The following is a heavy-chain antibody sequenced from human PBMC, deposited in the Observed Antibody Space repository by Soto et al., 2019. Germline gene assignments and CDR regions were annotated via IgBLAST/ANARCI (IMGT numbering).Heavy chain of an antibody. D-gene: IGHD3-9*01. Sequence: ASETLSLTCTVSGGSISSSSYYWGWIRQPPGKGLEWIGSIYYSGSTYYNPSLKSRVTISVDTSKNQFSLKLSSVTAADTAVYYCAVVGPILTGYPDYYYGMDVWGQGTTVTVSS. J-gene: IGHJ6*02. CDR2: IYYSGST. CDR3: AVVGPILTGYPDYYYGMDV. CDR1: GGSISSSSYY. V-gene: IGHV4-39*01.